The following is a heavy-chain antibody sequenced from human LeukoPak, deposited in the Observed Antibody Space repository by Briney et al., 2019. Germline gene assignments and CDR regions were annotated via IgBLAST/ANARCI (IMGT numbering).Heavy chain of an antibody. D-gene: IGHD1-26*01. CDR2: IYPADSHT. CDR3: ARRRQSFLSGDFDQ. CDR1: GYSFTNYW. Sequence: GESLKISCKASGYSFTNYWIAWVRQMPGKGLEWMGLIYPADSHTKYSPSFEGQVTISVDKSISTAYLEWSSLRASDTAVYFCARRRQSFLSGDFDQWGQGTLITVSS. V-gene: IGHV5-51*01. J-gene: IGHJ4*02.